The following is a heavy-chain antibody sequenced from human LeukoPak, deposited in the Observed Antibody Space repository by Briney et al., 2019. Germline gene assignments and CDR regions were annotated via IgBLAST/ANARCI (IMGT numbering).Heavy chain of an antibody. Sequence: PSETLSLTCTVSGGSISSYYWSWIRQPPGKGLEWIGYIYYSGSTNYNPSLKSRVTISVDTSKNQFSLKLSSVTAADTAVYYCARLQYSSSSASFDYWGQGTLVTVSS. CDR2: IYYSGST. CDR1: GGSISSYY. D-gene: IGHD6-6*01. V-gene: IGHV4-59*01. CDR3: ARLQYSSSSASFDY. J-gene: IGHJ4*02.